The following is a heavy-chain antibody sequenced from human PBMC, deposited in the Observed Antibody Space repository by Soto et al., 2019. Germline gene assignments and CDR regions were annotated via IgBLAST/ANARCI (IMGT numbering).Heavy chain of an antibody. CDR1: GYTFTGYY. D-gene: IGHD3-10*01. V-gene: IGHV1-2*02. CDR3: ARDYPHDINMARAVIKKWFDP. J-gene: IGHJ5*02. Sequence: ASVKVSCKASGYTFTGYYMHWVRQAPGQGLEWMGWINPNSGGTNYAQKFQGRVTMTRDTSISTAYMELSRLRSDDTAVYYCARDYPHDINMARAVIKKWFDPWGQGTLVTVSS. CDR2: INPNSGGT.